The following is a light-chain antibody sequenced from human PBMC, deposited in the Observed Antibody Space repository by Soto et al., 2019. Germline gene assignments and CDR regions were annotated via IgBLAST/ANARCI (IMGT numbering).Light chain of an antibody. CDR3: SSYTSSSTWV. CDR2: EVS. Sequence: QSALTQPASVSGSPGQSITISCTGTSSDVGGYNYVSWYQQHPGKAPKLMIYEVSNRPSGVSNRFSGSKSGNTASLTISGLQAEDXADYYCSSYTSSSTWVFGGGTKVTVL. CDR1: SSDVGGYNY. V-gene: IGLV2-14*01. J-gene: IGLJ3*02.